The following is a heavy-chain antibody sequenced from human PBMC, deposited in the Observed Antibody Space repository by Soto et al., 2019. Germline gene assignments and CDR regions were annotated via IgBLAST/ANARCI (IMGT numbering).Heavy chain of an antibody. CDR3: AKVSRKGSAIDFDY. V-gene: IGHV1-8*01. J-gene: IGHJ4*02. D-gene: IGHD3-10*01. CDR1: GYTFSNYD. Sequence: QVQLVQSGAELNKPGASVKVSCKASGYTFSNYDMNCVRQATGQGPEWIGWVNPNNGDTGYAQKFQGQVTLTTDISTTTAYMELTSLRSEDTAIYYCAKVSRKGSAIDFDYWGQGTLITVSS. CDR2: VNPNNGDT.